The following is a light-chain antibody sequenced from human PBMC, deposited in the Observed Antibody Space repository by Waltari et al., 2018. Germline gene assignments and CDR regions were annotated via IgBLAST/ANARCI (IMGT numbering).Light chain of an antibody. J-gene: IGKJ1*01. CDR2: QTS. CDR1: QSVSPW. Sequence: DIQMTQSPSTLSASVGARVTITCRASQSVSPWLAWYQQKPGKAPKLLIYQTSSLESGVPSRFSGSGSGTEFALTISSLQPDDFATYYCQHYYTSSRTFGQGTKVEIK. CDR3: QHYYTSSRT. V-gene: IGKV1-5*03.